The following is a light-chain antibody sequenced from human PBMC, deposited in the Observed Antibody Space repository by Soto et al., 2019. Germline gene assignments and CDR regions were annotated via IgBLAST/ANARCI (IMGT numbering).Light chain of an antibody. V-gene: IGKV3-20*01. CDR2: GAS. CDR3: QQYTGPPTT. J-gene: IGKJ5*01. CDR1: QTVSSNY. Sequence: EITLTQSPGTLSLSPGERATLSCLASQTVSSNYLAWCQQRPGQAPRLLIYGASTRAAGIPDRFSGSGSGTDFTLTITRLEPEDSAVYFCQQYTGPPTTFGQGTRLEIK.